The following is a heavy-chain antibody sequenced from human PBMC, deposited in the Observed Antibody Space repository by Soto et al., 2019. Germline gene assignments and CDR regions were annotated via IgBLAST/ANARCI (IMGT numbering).Heavy chain of an antibody. CDR2: IIPILGIA. D-gene: IGHD2-2*02. V-gene: IGHV1-69*02. Sequence: QVQLVQSGAEVKKPGSSVKVSCKASGGTFSSYTISWVRQAPGQGLEWMGRIIPILGIANNAQKFQGRVRITADKSASTAYMELSSLRSEDTAVYYCAMEYCSSTSCYRDYWGQGTLVTVSS. CDR3: AMEYCSSTSCYRDY. CDR1: GGTFSSYT. J-gene: IGHJ4*02.